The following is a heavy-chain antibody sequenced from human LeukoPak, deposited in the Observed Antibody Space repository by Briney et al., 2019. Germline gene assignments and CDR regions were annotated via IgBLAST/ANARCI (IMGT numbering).Heavy chain of an antibody. CDR1: GFTFSNFA. V-gene: IGHV3-23*01. CDR3: VKGLYTIDY. Sequence: TGGSLRLSCAASGFTFSNFAMNWVRQAPGKGLEWVSAISAGGTFYADFAKGRFTISRDNSKNTLYLQMNSLRVDDTAVYYCVKGLYTIDYWGQGTLVTVSS. D-gene: IGHD2-2*02. CDR2: ISAGGT. J-gene: IGHJ4*02.